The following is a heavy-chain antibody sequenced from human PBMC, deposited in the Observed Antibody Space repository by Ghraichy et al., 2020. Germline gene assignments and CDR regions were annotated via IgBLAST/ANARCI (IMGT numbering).Heavy chain of an antibody. J-gene: IGHJ4*02. D-gene: IGHD2-2*01. CDR3: ARGPGYCTKTSCGLDH. Sequence: GGSLRLSCAASGFTFSAYAMYWVRQAPGTGLEWVAVISVDGGNKYYTDSVKGRFTISSDNSRNTLHFEMNSLRTEDTALYYCARGPGYCTKTSCGLDHWGQGALVTVSS. V-gene: IGHV3-30-3*01. CDR2: ISVDGGNK. CDR1: GFTFSAYA.